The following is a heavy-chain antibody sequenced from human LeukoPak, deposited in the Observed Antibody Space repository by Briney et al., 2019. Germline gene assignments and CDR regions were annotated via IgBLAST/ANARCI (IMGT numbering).Heavy chain of an antibody. V-gene: IGHV4-34*01. D-gene: IGHD1-14*01. CDR1: GGSFSGYY. J-gene: IGHJ4*02. CDR2: INHSGST. Sequence: SETLSLTCAVYGGSFSGYYWSWIRQPPGKGLEWIGEINHSGSTNYNPSLKSRVTMSLDTSKNQFSLKLSSVTATDTAVYYCARHPFFNPFDYWGLGTLVTVSS. CDR3: ARHPFFNPFDY.